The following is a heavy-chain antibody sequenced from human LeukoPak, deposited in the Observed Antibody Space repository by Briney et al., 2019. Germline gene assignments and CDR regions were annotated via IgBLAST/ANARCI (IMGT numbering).Heavy chain of an antibody. CDR1: GFTFSSYS. CDR2: ISSSSSTI. Sequence: GGSLRLSCAASGFTFSSYSMNWVRQAPGKGLEWVSYISSSSSTIYYADSVKGRFTISRDNAKNSLYLQMNSLRAEDTAVYYCARGPGSSGGAYVGDYWGRGTLVTVSS. J-gene: IGHJ4*01. D-gene: IGHD3-22*01. V-gene: IGHV3-48*01. CDR3: ARGPGSSGGAYVGDY.